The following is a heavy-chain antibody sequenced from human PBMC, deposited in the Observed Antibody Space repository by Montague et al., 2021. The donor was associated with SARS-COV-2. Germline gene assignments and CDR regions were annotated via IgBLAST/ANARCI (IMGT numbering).Heavy chain of an antibody. D-gene: IGHD3-10*01. J-gene: IGHJ3*02. V-gene: IGHV3-48*03. CDR3: ARGGSVIMVRGLIADAFDI. CDR2: TSSSGSAK. Sequence: SLRLSCAASGFTFGSYEMNWVRQAPGKGLEWVSYTSSSGSAKYYADSVKGRFTISRDNAKNSLYLQMNSLRAEDTAVYCCARGGSVIMVRGLIADAFDIWGQGTMVTVSS. CDR1: GFTFGSYE.